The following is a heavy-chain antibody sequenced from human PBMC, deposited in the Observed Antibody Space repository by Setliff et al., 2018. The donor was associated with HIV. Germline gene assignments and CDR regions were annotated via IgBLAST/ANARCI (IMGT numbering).Heavy chain of an antibody. J-gene: IGHJ5*02. D-gene: IGHD3-10*01. CDR3: ARLATNNKEPIPEVMVRDNWFDP. V-gene: IGHV3-53*01. CDR2: IYSGGST. CDR1: GFTVSRNY. Sequence: GGSLRLSCAASGFTVSRNYMSWVRQAPGKGLEWVSVIYSGGSTYYADSVKGRFTISRDNSKNTLYLQMNSLRAEDTAVYYCARLATNNKEPIPEVMVRDNWFDPWGQGTLVTVSS.